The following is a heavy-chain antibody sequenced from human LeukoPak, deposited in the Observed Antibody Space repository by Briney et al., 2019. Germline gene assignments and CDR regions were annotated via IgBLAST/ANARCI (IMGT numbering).Heavy chain of an antibody. Sequence: PSETLSLTCTVSGGSISGFYWNWIRQPPGKGLEWIGYVYYSGNTNYNPSLKSRVTISLDTSKNQFSLKLSSVTAADTAVYYCARESGSRYYYGMDVWGQGTTVTVSS. J-gene: IGHJ6*02. V-gene: IGHV4-59*12. CDR2: VYYSGNT. CDR3: ARESGSRYYYGMDV. D-gene: IGHD2-15*01. CDR1: GGSISGFY.